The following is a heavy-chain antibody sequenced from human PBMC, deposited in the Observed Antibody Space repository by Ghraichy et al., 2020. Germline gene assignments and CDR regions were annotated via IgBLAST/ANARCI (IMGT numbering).Heavy chain of an antibody. CDR2: IYYSGST. V-gene: IGHV4-31*03. CDR3: ARVATIFFQGLAPVGMDV. D-gene: IGHD5-12*01. Sequence: LSLTCTVSGGSISSGGYYWSWIRQHPGKGLEWIGYIYYSGSTYYNPSLKSRVTISVDTSKNQFSLKLSSVTAADTAVYYCARVATIFFQGLAPVGMDVWGQGTTVTVSS. J-gene: IGHJ6*02. CDR1: GGSISSGGYY.